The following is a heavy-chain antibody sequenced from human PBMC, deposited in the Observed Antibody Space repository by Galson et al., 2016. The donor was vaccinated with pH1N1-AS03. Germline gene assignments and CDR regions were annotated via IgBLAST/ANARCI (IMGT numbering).Heavy chain of an antibody. CDR1: GYAFTDYY. Sequence: SVKVSCKASGYAFTDYYTHLLRQAPGQGLEWMAWINTDSGGTDYAQKFQGSVTMTRDASISTTYMELSSLRSDDTAVYYCVRGSPHSNSTNYAFEFWGRGTMVTVSS. CDR2: INTDSGGT. CDR3: VRGSPHSNSTNYAFEF. J-gene: IGHJ3*01. D-gene: IGHD6-13*01. V-gene: IGHV1-2*02.